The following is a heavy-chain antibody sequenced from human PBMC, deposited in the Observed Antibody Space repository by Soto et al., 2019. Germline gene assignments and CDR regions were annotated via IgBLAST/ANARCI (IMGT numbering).Heavy chain of an antibody. V-gene: IGHV3-74*01. D-gene: IGHD6-19*01. CDR1: GFTFGSYI. J-gene: IGHJ4*02. CDR2: ITTDGSTT. Sequence: GGSLRLSCAASGFTFGSYIMHWVRQTPGKGLVWVSRITTDGSTTTYADSVRGRFTISRDNAKNTLYLQMNSLSAEDTAVYYCARDLAVALIDYWGQGTLVTVSS. CDR3: ARDLAVALIDY.